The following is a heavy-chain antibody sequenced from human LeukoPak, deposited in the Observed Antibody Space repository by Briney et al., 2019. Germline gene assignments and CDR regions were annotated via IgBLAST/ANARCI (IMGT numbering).Heavy chain of an antibody. D-gene: IGHD1-26*01. CDR1: GFTFDDYG. CDR3: ARDGERWIDYFDY. V-gene: IGHV3-20*04. J-gene: IGHJ4*02. CDR2: INWNGGST. Sequence: GGSLRLSCAASGFTFDDYGMSWVRQAPGKGLEWVSGINWNGGSTGYADSVKGRFTISRDNAKNSLYLQMNSLRAEDTAVYYCARDGERWIDYFDYWGQGTLVSVSS.